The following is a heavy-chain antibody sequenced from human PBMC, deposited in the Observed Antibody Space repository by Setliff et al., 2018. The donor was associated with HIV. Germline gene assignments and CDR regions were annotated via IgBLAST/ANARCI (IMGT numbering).Heavy chain of an antibody. CDR3: ARRLLNTLPGVRGWFDP. J-gene: IGHJ5*01. CDR1: GDSISSSPNC. D-gene: IGHD3-10*01. CDR2: IFYSGDT. V-gene: IGHV4-39*01. Sequence: KTSETLSLTCSVSGDSISSSPNCWGWIRQPPGKGLEWIGSIFYSGDTYYNPSLKSRLTISLDTSKNQFSLRLNSVTSADTAVYYCARRLLNTLPGVRGWFDPWGQGTLVTVSS.